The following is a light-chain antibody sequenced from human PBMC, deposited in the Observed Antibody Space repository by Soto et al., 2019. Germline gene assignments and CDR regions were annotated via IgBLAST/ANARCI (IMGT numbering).Light chain of an antibody. V-gene: IGKV1D-16*01. J-gene: IGKJ4*01. Sequence: DIQVTQSPSSLSATVEDRITITCRASQGISNWLAWYQQKPNKAPKPLIYVASRLHSGVPSRFSGSGSGTDFTLTINNLRPEDFATYYCLPYSTYPVTFGGGTKVEI. CDR1: QGISNW. CDR3: LPYSTYPVT. CDR2: VAS.